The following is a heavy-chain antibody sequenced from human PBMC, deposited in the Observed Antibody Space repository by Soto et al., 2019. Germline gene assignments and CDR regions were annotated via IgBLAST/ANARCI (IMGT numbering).Heavy chain of an antibody. CDR1: GGTFSSYA. V-gene: IGHV1-69*13. CDR3: ATDDYGAYAY. CDR2: IIPIFGTA. J-gene: IGHJ4*02. D-gene: IGHD4-17*01. Sequence: SVKVSCKASGGTFSSYAISWVRQAPGQGLEWMGGIIPIFGTANYAQKFQGRVTITADESTSTAYMELSRLTSDDTAVYYCATDDYGAYAYWGQGTLVTVSS.